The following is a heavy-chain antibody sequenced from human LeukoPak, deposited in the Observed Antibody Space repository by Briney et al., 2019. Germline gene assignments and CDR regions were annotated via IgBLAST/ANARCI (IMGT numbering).Heavy chain of an antibody. V-gene: IGHV4-34*01. Sequence: SSETLSLTCTVSGDSISSYYWNGGRRSPPGGLEWSGGIKHGGGATYNPSLMGRVTISADTSKNQFSLKLSSVTAADTAVYFCARGPHYYGDYIRYFPDAFDVWGRGTVVSVSS. CDR2: IKHGGGA. D-gene: IGHD4-17*01. CDR1: GDSISSYY. CDR3: ARGPHYYGDYIRYFPDAFDV. J-gene: IGHJ3*01.